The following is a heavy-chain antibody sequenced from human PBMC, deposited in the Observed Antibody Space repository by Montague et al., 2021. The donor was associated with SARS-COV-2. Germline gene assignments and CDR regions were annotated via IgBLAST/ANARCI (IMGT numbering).Heavy chain of an antibody. Sequence: PALVKPTQTLTLTCTFSGFSLSTSGMCVSWIRRPPGKALEWLALIDWDDDKCYSTSLKTRLTISKDTSKNQVVLTMTNMDPVDTATYYCARIRDYDILTGSYSGFDYWGQGTLVTVSS. D-gene: IGHD3-9*01. CDR1: GFSLSTSGMC. CDR2: IDWDDDK. V-gene: IGHV2-70*01. J-gene: IGHJ4*02. CDR3: ARIRDYDILTGSYSGFDY.